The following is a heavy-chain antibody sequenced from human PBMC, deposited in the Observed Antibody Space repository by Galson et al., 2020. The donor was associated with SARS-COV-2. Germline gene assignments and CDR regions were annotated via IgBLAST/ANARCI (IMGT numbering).Heavy chain of an antibody. J-gene: IGHJ3*02. Sequence: GESLKISCAASGFTFSSYGMHWVRQALGKGLERVAVISYDGSNKYYADSVKGRFTISRDNSKNMLYLQMNSLRAEDTAVYYCAKDWTYCGGDCQDAFDIWGQGTMVTVSS. CDR1: GFTFSSYG. CDR3: AKDWTYCGGDCQDAFDI. V-gene: IGHV3-30*18. D-gene: IGHD2-21*02. CDR2: ISYDGSNK.